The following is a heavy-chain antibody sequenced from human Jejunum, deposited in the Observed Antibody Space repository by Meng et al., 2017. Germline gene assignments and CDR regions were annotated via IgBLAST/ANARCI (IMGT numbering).Heavy chain of an antibody. D-gene: IGHD3-10*01. Sequence: GESLKISCAAPGFTFSSYGFSWVRQAPGRGLEWVSGISGSGGSTFYADSVKGRFTISRDNSKNRLYLQMNSLRAEDTALYYCAKGSGFGYGSNNYWGQGTLVTVSS. CDR3: AKGSGFGYGSNNY. CDR1: GFTFSSYG. V-gene: IGHV3-23*01. J-gene: IGHJ4*02. CDR2: ISGSGGST.